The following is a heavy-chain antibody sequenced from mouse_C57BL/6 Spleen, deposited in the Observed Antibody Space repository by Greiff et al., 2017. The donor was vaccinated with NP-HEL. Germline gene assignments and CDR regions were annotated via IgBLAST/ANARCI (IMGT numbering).Heavy chain of an antibody. D-gene: IGHD4-1*01. J-gene: IGHJ1*03. CDR2: ISGGGGNT. CDR1: GFTFSSYT. Sequence: EVMLVESGGGLVKPGGSLKLSCAASGFTFSSYTMSWVRQTPEKRLEWVATISGGGGNTYYPDSVKGRFTISRDNAKNTLYLQMSSLRSEDTALYYCARFLTHWYFDVWGTGTTVTVSS. V-gene: IGHV5-9*01. CDR3: ARFLTHWYFDV.